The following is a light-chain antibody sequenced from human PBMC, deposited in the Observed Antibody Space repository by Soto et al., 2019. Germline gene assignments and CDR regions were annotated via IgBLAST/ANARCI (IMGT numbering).Light chain of an antibody. CDR2: DAS. Sequence: EIVLTQSPATLSLSPGERATLSCRASQRVSSYLACYQQKPGQAPRLLIYDASNRATGIPARFSGSGSGTDFTLTISSLEPEDFAVYYCQQRSNWPANTFGQGTKLEIK. V-gene: IGKV3-11*01. CDR1: QRVSSY. CDR3: QQRSNWPANT. J-gene: IGKJ2*01.